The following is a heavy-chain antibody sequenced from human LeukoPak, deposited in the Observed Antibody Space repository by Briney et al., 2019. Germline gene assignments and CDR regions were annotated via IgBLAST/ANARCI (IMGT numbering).Heavy chain of an antibody. Sequence: SETLSLTCTVSGGSISSSSYYWGWIRQPPGKGLEWIGSIYYSGSTYYNPSLKSRVAISVDTSKNQFSLKLSSVTAADTAVYYCARHSGYCSGGSCYYYYFDYWGQGTLVTVSS. CDR1: GGSISSSSYY. CDR2: IYYSGST. V-gene: IGHV4-39*01. D-gene: IGHD2-15*01. J-gene: IGHJ4*02. CDR3: ARHSGYCSGGSCYYYYFDY.